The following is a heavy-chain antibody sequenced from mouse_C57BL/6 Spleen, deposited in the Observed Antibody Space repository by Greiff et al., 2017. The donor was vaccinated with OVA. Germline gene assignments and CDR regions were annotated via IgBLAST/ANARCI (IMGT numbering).Heavy chain of an antibody. J-gene: IGHJ1*03. V-gene: IGHV6-6*01. Sequence: EVKVVESGGGLVQPGGSMKLSCAASGFTFSDAWMDWVRQSPEKGLEWVAEIRNKANNHATYYAESVTGRFTISRDNSKSSVYLQMNSLRAEDTGIYYCTRRERGLWYFDVWGTGTTVTVSS. CDR3: TRRERGLWYFDV. CDR2: IRNKANNHAT. CDR1: GFTFSDAW.